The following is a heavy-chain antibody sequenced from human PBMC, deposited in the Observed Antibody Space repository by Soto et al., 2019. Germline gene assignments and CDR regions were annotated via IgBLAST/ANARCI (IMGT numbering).Heavy chain of an antibody. CDR3: ARGREYYGSGSYYPTYFDY. D-gene: IGHD3-10*01. Sequence: ASVKVSCKASGYTFTSYDINWVRQATGQGLEWMGWMNPNSGNTGYAQKFQGRVTMTRNTSISTAYMELSSLRSEDTAVYYCARGREYYGSGSYYPTYFDYWGQGTLVTVSS. CDR2: MNPNSGNT. V-gene: IGHV1-8*01. CDR1: GYTFTSYD. J-gene: IGHJ4*02.